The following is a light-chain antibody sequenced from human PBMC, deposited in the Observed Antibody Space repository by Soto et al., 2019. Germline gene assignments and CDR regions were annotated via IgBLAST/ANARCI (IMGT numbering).Light chain of an antibody. J-gene: IGLJ1*01. CDR3: SSYTTISTYV. CDR2: DVR. CDR1: SRDVGGYNY. V-gene: IGLV2-14*01. Sequence: QSVLTQPASVSGSPGQSITISCTGTSRDVGGYNYVSWYQQHPGKAPKLMIYDVRNRPSGVSNRFSGSKSVNTASLTISGLKAEDEADYYCSSYTTISTYVFGTGTKVTVL.